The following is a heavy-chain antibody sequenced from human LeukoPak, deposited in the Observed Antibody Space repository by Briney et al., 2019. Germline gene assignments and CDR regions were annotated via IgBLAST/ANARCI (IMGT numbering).Heavy chain of an antibody. CDR2: MNPNSGNT. Sequence: ASVKVSSKASGYTFTSYDINWVRQATGQGLEWTGWMNPNSGNTGYAQKFQGRVTMTRNTSISTAYMDLSSLRSEDTAVYYCARGLKRGAGSIGYWGQGTLVTVSS. CDR1: GYTFTSYD. J-gene: IGHJ4*02. D-gene: IGHD2/OR15-2a*01. V-gene: IGHV1-8*01. CDR3: ARGLKRGAGSIGY.